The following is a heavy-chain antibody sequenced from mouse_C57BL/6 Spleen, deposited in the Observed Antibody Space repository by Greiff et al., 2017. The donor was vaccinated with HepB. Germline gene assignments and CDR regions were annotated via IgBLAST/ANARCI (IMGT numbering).Heavy chain of an antibody. D-gene: IGHD2-2*01. CDR1: GYSITSGYY. J-gene: IGHJ2*01. Sequence: EVQLQEPGPGLVIPSQSLSLTCSVSGYSITSGYYWNWIRQFPGNKLEWMGYISYDGNNNYNPSLKNRVSITRDTSKNQIFLKLNSVTTEDTATYCCAGEWVTDAFDYWGQGTTLTVSS. CDR2: ISYDGNN. CDR3: AGEWVTDAFDY. V-gene: IGHV3-6*01.